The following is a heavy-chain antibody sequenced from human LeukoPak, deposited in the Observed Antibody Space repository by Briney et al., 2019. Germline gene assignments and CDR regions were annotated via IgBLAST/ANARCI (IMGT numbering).Heavy chain of an antibody. CDR1: GFTFSDYW. V-gene: IGHV3-74*01. Sequence: GGSLRLSCAASGFTFSDYWMHWVRQAPGKGLVWVLRINGEGRSTNYADSVKGRFTTSRDNARNTLYLQMNSLRAEDTAVYYCARCRGYYDSSGYHISSFDLWGQGTMISVSS. D-gene: IGHD3-22*01. CDR3: ARCRGYYDSSGYHISSFDL. CDR2: INGEGRST. J-gene: IGHJ3*01.